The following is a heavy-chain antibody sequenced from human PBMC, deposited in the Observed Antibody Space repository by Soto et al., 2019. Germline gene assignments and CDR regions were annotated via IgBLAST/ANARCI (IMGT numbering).Heavy chain of an antibody. V-gene: IGHV3-49*03. CDR3: ARGVWTFDY. D-gene: IGHD2-21*01. J-gene: IGHJ4*02. CDR2: IRSKAYGGTT. Sequence: GGSLRLSCRGSGFSLGDYAISWFRQAPGKGLEWLGFIRSKAYGGTTQYAASVKGRFTISRDDPDSIADLQMNSLKTEDTALYYCARGVWTFDYWGQGTLVTVSS. CDR1: GFSLGDYA.